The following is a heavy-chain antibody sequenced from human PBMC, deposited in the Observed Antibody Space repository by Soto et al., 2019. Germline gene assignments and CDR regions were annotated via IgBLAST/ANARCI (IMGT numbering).Heavy chain of an antibody. J-gene: IGHJ3*02. V-gene: IGHV4-30-4*01. Sequence: QVQLQESGPGLVKPSQTLSLTCTVSGGSISSGDYYWSWIRQPPGKGLEWIGYIYYSGSTYYNPSLKSRVTISVDTSKNQFSLKLSSVTAADTAVYYCARDSAIRNYYGSGSYYNTDAFDIWGQGTMVTVSS. D-gene: IGHD3-10*01. CDR3: ARDSAIRNYYGSGSYYNTDAFDI. CDR2: IYYSGST. CDR1: GGSISSGDYY.